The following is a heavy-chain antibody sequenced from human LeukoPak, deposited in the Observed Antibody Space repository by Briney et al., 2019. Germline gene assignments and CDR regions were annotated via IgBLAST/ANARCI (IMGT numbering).Heavy chain of an antibody. CDR1: SYSISSGYY. V-gene: IGHV4-38-2*02. J-gene: IGHJ6*03. CDR3: ARHVGYYGSGSYQYYYYYYMDV. CDR2: IYHSGIT. Sequence: SETLSLTCTVSSYSISSGYYWGWIRQTPGKGLEWIGSIYHSGITSYNPSLKSRVTISVDTSKNQFSLNLSSVTAADTAVYYCARHVGYYGSGSYQYYYYYYMDVWGKGATVTISS. D-gene: IGHD3-10*01.